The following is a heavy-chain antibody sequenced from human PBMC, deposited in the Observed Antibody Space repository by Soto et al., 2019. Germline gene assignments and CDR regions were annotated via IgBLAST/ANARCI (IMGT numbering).Heavy chain of an antibody. CDR3: ARGWGYCSGGSCPDY. J-gene: IGHJ4*02. D-gene: IGHD2-15*01. Sequence: ASVKVSCKASGYTFTSYAMHWVRQAPGQRLEWMGWINAGNGNTKYSQKFQGRVTITRDTSASTAYMELSSLRSEDTAVYYCARGWGYCSGGSCPDYWGQGTLVTVSS. CDR2: INAGNGNT. V-gene: IGHV1-3*01. CDR1: GYTFTSYA.